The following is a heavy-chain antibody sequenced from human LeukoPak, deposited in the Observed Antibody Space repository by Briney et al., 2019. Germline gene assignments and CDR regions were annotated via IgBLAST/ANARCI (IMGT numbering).Heavy chain of an antibody. CDR1: GESFSGYY. V-gene: IGHV4-34*10. CDR3: ARYRGVVGIDY. D-gene: IGHD2-15*01. CDR2: INHSGNT. J-gene: IGHJ4*02. Sequence: SETLSLTCAVYGESFSGYYWNWIRQPPGKGLEWIGEINHSGNTKHDPSLKSRVTMSADTSKNQFSLKLSSVTAADTAVYYCARYRGVVGIDYWGQGTLVTVSS.